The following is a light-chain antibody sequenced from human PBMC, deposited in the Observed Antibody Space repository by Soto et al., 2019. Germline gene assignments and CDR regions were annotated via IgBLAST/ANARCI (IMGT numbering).Light chain of an antibody. V-gene: IGKV1-5*01. CDR3: QQYDYSRT. J-gene: IGKJ1*01. CDR1: QSVSDS. CDR2: DVS. Sequence: DIQMTQSPSTLSASVGDTVTITCRASQSVSDSLAWYQVKPGEAPKLLIFDVSNLETGVPSRFSGSGSGTEFSLTFRGLQPDDFATYYCQQYDYSRTVGQGTKVEIK.